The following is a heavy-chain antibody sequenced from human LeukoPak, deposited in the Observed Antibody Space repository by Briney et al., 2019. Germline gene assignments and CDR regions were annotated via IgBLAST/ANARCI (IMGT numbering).Heavy chain of an antibody. V-gene: IGHV4-34*01. CDR2: INHSGST. D-gene: IGHD6-6*01. CDR1: GGSISSYY. CDR3: ARTGPYSTSFDY. J-gene: IGHJ4*02. Sequence: PSETLSPTCTVSGGSISSYYWSWIRQPPGKGLEWIGEINHSGSTNYNPSLKSRVTISVDTSKNQFSLKLSSVTAADTAVYYCARTGPYSTSFDYWGQGTLVTVSS.